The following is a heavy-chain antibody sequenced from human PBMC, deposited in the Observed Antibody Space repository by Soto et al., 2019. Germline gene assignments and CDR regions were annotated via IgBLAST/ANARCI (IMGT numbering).Heavy chain of an antibody. V-gene: IGHV4-34*01. D-gene: IGHD6-13*01. CDR1: GGSFSGYY. CDR2: INHSGST. Sequence: QVQLQQWGAGLLKPSETLSLTCAVYGGSFSGYYWSWIRQPPGKGLEWIGEINHSGSTNYNPSLQSRVTISVDTSKNQFALKLSSVTAADTAVYYCARWWIAAAGVYYGMDVWGQGTTVTVSS. CDR3: ARWWIAAAGVYYGMDV. J-gene: IGHJ6*02.